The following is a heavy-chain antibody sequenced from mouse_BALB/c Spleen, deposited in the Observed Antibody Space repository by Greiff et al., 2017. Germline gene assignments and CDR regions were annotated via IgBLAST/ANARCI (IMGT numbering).Heavy chain of an antibody. CDR2: IDPANGNT. D-gene: IGHD1-2*01. V-gene: IGHV14-3*02. CDR3: ASGRYGYGGAMDY. Sequence: VQLQQSGAELVKPGASVKLSCTASGFNIKDTYMHWVKQRPEQGLEWIGRIDPANGNTKYDPKFQGKATITADTSSNTAYLQLSSLTSEDTAVYYGASGRYGYGGAMDYWGQGTSVTVSS. J-gene: IGHJ4*01. CDR1: GFNIKDTY.